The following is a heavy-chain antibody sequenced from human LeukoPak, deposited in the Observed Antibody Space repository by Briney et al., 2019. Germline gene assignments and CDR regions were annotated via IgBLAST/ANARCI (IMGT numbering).Heavy chain of an antibody. J-gene: IGHJ4*02. V-gene: IGHV1-69*05. D-gene: IGHD2-15*01. CDR2: IIPIFGTA. CDR1: GGTFSSYA. CDR3: ARDAVGYSDY. Sequence: GASVKVSCKASGGTFSSYAISWVRQAPGQGLEWMGRIIPIFGTANYAQKFQGRVTITTDESTSTAYMELSGLRSEDTAVYYCARDAVGYSDYWGQGTLVTVSS.